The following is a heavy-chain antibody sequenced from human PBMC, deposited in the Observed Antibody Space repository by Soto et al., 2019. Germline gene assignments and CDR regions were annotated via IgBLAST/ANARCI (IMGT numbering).Heavy chain of an antibody. J-gene: IGHJ4*02. CDR2: INPSSGGT. Sequence: ASVKVSCKASGYNFLGFWLQWVRQAPGQGLEWMGRINPSSGGTDYAQKFQDRVTMTSDTSITTAYMELSRLTSDDTAIYYCSISMAVPDPHTAFDFWGQGVPVTVSS. CDR3: SISMAVPDPHTAFDF. D-gene: IGHD6-19*01. CDR1: GYNFLGFW. V-gene: IGHV1-2*06.